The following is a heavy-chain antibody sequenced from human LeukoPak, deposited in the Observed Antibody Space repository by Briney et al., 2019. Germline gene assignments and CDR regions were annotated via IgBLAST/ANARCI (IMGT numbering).Heavy chain of an antibody. Sequence: PGGSLRLSCAASGFTFSSYWMSWVRQAPGKGLEWVANIKQDGSEKYYVDSVKGRFTISRDNAKNSLYLQMNSLRAEDTAVYCCARPISTYYYDSSGYYHSYYFDYWGQGTLVTVSS. J-gene: IGHJ4*02. V-gene: IGHV3-7*03. CDR3: ARPISTYYYDSSGYYHSYYFDY. D-gene: IGHD3-22*01. CDR2: IKQDGSEK. CDR1: GFTFSSYW.